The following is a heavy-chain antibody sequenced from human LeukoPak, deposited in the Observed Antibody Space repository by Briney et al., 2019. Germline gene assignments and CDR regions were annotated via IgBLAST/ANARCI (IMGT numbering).Heavy chain of an antibody. J-gene: IGHJ4*02. CDR1: GYTFTGYY. V-gene: IGHV1-2*02. CDR3: ARDWGYYDSSGYDDY. CDR2: INPNSGGT. D-gene: IGHD3-22*01. Sequence: ASVKVSCKASGYTFTGYYMHWVRQAPGQGLEWMGWINPNSGGTNYAQKFQGRVTMTRDTSISTAYMELSRLRSDDTAVYYCARDWGYYDSSGYDDYWGQGTLVTVSS.